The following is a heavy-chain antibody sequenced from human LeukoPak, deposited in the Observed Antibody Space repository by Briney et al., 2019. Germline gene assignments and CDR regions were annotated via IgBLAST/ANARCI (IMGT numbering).Heavy chain of an antibody. CDR1: GGSISSGGYY. Sequence: SETLSLTCTVSGGSISSGGYYWTWIRQPPGKGLEWIGYMSQTGSTYYNPSLKSRVTISVDTSKSQFSLKLTSVTAADTAVYYCASITMVRGVTDWGQGTLVTVSS. J-gene: IGHJ4*02. CDR2: MSQTGST. D-gene: IGHD3-10*01. V-gene: IGHV4-31*03. CDR3: ASITMVRGVTD.